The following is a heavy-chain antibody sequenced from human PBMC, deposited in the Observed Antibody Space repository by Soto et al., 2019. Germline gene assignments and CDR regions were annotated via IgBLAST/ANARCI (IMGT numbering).Heavy chain of an antibody. CDR1: GDSVSSNSAT. CDR3: ARVSGPFSVRDAFDI. V-gene: IGHV6-1*01. CDR2: NYYRSKWYS. Sequence: PSQTLSLTCAISGDSVSSNSATWNWVRQSPSRGLEWLGRNYYRSKWYSDYAVSVKSRITINPDTSKNQFSLQLNSVTPEDTAVYYCARVSGPFSVRDAFDIWGQGTMVTVS. D-gene: IGHD1-1*01. J-gene: IGHJ3*02.